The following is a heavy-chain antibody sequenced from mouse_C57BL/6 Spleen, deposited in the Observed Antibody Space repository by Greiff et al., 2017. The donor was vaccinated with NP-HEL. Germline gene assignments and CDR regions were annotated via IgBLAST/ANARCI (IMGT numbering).Heavy chain of an antibody. V-gene: IGHV1-69*01. Sequence: QVQLKQPGAELVMPGASVKLSCKASGYTFTSYWMHWVKQRPGQGLEWIGEIDPSDSYTNYNQKFKGKSTLTVDKSSSTAYMQLSSLTSEDSAVYYCARIYYGSGYFDVWGTGTTVTVSS. CDR2: IDPSDSYT. J-gene: IGHJ1*03. D-gene: IGHD1-1*01. CDR1: GYTFTSYW. CDR3: ARIYYGSGYFDV.